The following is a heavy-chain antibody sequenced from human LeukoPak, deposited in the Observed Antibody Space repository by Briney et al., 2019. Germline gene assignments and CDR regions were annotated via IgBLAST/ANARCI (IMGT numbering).Heavy chain of an antibody. D-gene: IGHD3-10*01. CDR1: GFIFSNYG. CDR3: ARAEDIVVALLNPRYYYGSGSPPRVGAFDI. V-gene: IGHV3-30*02. CDR2: IRYDGSNK. J-gene: IGHJ3*02. Sequence: GGSLRLSCAASGFIFSNYGMHWVRQTPGKGLEWVAFIRYDGSNKYYADSVKSRFTISRDNSKNTLYVQMNSVRAEDTAVYYCARAEDIVVALLNPRYYYGSGSPPRVGAFDIWGQGTMVTVSS.